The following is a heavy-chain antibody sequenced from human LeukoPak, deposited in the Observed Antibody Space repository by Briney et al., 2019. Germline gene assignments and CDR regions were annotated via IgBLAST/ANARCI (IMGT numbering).Heavy chain of an antibody. CDR2: INAGNGNT. D-gene: IGHD3-22*01. Sequence: ASVKVSCKAPGGTFSSYTISWVRQAPGQGLEWMGWINAGNGNTKYSQEFQGRVTITRDTSASTAYMELSSLRSEDMAVYYCARAPYYYDSSGYYSDWGQGTLVTVSS. J-gene: IGHJ4*02. CDR1: GGTFSSYT. V-gene: IGHV1-3*03. CDR3: ARAPYYYDSSGYYSD.